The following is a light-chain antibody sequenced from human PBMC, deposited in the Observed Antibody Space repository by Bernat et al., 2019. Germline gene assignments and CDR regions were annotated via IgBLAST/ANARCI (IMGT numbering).Light chain of an antibody. CDR1: RSNIGNNY. V-gene: IGLV1-47*02. Sequence: QSVLTQPPSASGTPGQRVTISCSGSRSNIGNNYVYWHQQLPGTAPKLLIYSNNRRPSGVPDRFSGSKSGNTASLTISGLQAEDEADYYCCSYAGSSTLYVFGTGTKVTVL. CDR2: SNN. J-gene: IGLJ1*01. CDR3: CSYAGSSTLYV.